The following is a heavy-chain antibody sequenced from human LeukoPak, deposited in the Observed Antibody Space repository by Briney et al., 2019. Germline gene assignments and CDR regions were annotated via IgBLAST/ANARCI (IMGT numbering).Heavy chain of an antibody. J-gene: IGHJ4*02. CDR2: IYHSGST. V-gene: IGHV4-38-2*01. CDR3: ARHEDYDFWSGYPVGTFDY. D-gene: IGHD3-3*01. CDR1: GYSISSGYY. Sequence: SETLSLTCAVSGYSISSGYYRGWIRQPPGKGLECIGSIYHSGSTYYNPSLKSRVTISVDTSKNQFSLKLSSVTAADTAVYYCARHEDYDFWSGYPVGTFDYWGQGTLVTVSS.